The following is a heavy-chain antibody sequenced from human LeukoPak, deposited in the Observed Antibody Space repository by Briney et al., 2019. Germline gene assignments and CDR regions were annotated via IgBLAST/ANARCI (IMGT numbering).Heavy chain of an antibody. Sequence: GSLRLSCAASGFTFDDYGMSWVRQAPGKGLEWVSGINWNGGSTGYADSVKGRFTISRDNAKNSLYLQMNSLRAEDTALYHCARAGYSSSWFDYYYYMDVWGKGTTVTVSS. J-gene: IGHJ6*03. CDR2: INWNGGST. D-gene: IGHD6-13*01. CDR1: GFTFDDYG. V-gene: IGHV3-20*01. CDR3: ARAGYSSSWFDYYYYMDV.